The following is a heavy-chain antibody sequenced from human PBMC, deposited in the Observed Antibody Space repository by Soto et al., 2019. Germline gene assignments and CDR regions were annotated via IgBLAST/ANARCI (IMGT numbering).Heavy chain of an antibody. D-gene: IGHD2-2*01. Sequence: EVQLVESGGGLVKPGGSLRLSCVASAFTFNNFTMHWVPQAPGKGLQWLASITTTSTYKYYADSVKGRFSISRDNAKNSLYLELTNLRSEDTAVYYCAREKCSSTSCNHGMDVWGLGTTVTVSS. V-gene: IGHV3-21*01. CDR1: AFTFNNFT. CDR2: ITTTSTYK. CDR3: AREKCSSTSCNHGMDV. J-gene: IGHJ6*02.